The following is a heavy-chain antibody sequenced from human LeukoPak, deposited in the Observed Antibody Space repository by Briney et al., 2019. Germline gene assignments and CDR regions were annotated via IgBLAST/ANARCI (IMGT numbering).Heavy chain of an antibody. CDR3: ARRAGEYSHPYDY. Sequence: GGPLRLSCTVSGFTVSSNSMSWVRQAPGKGLEWVSFIYSGGNTHYSDSVKGRFTISRDNSKNTLYLQMNSLRAEDTAAYYCARRAGEYSHPYDYWGQGTLVTVSS. D-gene: IGHD4-17*01. J-gene: IGHJ4*02. V-gene: IGHV3-53*01. CDR2: IYSGGNT. CDR1: GFTVSSNS.